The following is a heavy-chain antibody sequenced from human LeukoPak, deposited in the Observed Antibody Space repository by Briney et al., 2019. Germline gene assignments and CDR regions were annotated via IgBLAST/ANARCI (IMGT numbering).Heavy chain of an antibody. V-gene: IGHV3-30*04. CDR1: GFTFSSYA. J-gene: IGHJ4*02. CDR2: ISYDGSNK. Sequence: PGGSLRLSCAASGFTFSSYAMHWVRQAPGKGLEWVAVISYDGSNKYYADSVKGRFTISRDNSKNTLYLQMNSLRAEDTAVYYCARADVDTAMVFDYWGQGTLVTVSS. CDR3: ARADVDTAMVFDY. D-gene: IGHD5-18*01.